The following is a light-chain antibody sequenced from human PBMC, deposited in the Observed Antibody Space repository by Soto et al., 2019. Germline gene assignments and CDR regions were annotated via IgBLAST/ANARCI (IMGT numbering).Light chain of an antibody. CDR1: QSISSY. V-gene: IGKV1-39*01. J-gene: IGKJ2*01. CDR3: QQSYRTPYT. CDR2: GAS. Sequence: DIQMTQSPPSLSASVGDILIISCRASQSISSYLNWYQQKPGKAPKLLIYGASSLQSGVPSRFSGGGSGTDFSLTISSLQPEDFATYYCQQSYRTPYTFGQGTKLEIK.